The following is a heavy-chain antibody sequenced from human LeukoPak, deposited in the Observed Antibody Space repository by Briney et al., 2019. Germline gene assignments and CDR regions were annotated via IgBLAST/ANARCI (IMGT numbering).Heavy chain of an antibody. CDR3: ARDPNGLDYFDY. D-gene: IGHD5-24*01. V-gene: IGHV4-30-4*02. Sequence: PSETLSLTCTVSGGSISSGDYYSGWIRQPPGKGLEWIGYIYYSGSTYDSPSLKGEVTISVAKSKNQFPLKLSSVTAADTAVYYCARDPNGLDYFDYWGQGALVTVSS. CDR1: GGSISSGDYY. CDR2: IYYSGST. J-gene: IGHJ4*02.